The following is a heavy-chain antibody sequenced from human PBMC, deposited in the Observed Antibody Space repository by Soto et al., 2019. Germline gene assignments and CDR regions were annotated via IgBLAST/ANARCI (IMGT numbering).Heavy chain of an antibody. J-gene: IGHJ4*02. CDR3: ARSDCSGGSCYSYYFDY. CDR2: ISAYNGNT. CDR1: GYTFTSYG. D-gene: IGHD2-15*01. Sequence: QVQLVQSGAEVKKPGASVKVSCKASGYTFTSYGISWVRQAPGQGLEWMGWISAYNGNTNYAQKLQGRVTMTTDTSTRTAYMERRSLRSDDTAVYYCARSDCSGGSCYSYYFDYWGQGTLVTVSS. V-gene: IGHV1-18*01.